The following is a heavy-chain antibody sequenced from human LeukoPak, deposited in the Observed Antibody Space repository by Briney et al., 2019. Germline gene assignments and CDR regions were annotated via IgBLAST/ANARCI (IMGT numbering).Heavy chain of an antibody. CDR3: ASPSNWSGYYYYYYMDV. V-gene: IGHV1-2*02. CDR1: GYTFTGYY. CDR2: INPNSGGT. D-gene: IGHD1-1*01. J-gene: IGHJ6*03. Sequence: ASVKVSFKASGYTFTGYYMHWARQAPGQGLEWMGWINPNSGGTNYAQKFRGRVTMTRDTSISTAYMELSRLRSDDTAVYYCASPSNWSGYYYYYYMDVWGKGTTVTVSS.